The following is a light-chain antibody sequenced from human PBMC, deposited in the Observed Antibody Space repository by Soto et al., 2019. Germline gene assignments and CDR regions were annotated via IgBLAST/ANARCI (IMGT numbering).Light chain of an antibody. CDR3: SSYTTSSTPYV. J-gene: IGLJ1*01. V-gene: IGLV2-14*01. CDR2: EVS. CDR1: STDIGGYKY. Sequence: QSALTQPASVSGSPGQSITISCTGTSTDIGGYKYVSWYQQHPGKAPKLMIYEVSNRPSGVSNRFSGSKSGNTASLTISGLQAEDEGDYHCSSYTTSSTPYVFGTGTKLTVL.